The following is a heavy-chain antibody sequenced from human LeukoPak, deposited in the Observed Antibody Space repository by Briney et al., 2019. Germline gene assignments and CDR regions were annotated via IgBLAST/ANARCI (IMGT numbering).Heavy chain of an antibody. V-gene: IGHV3-9*01. D-gene: IGHD1-26*01. Sequence: PGGSLRLSCVASGFIFDDYAMYWVRQAPGKGLEWVSGISWNSRIIDYADSVKGRFTISRDNAKTSLFLQMNSLTTDDTAFYYCARLTGAASGTCYFDFWGQGTLVTVSS. J-gene: IGHJ4*02. CDR2: ISWNSRII. CDR1: GFIFDDYA. CDR3: ARLTGAASGTCYFDF.